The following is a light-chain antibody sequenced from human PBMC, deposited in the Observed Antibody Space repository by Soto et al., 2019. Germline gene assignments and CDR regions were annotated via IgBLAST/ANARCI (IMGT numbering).Light chain of an antibody. CDR1: RSLLHTNGYNY. J-gene: IGKJ1*01. CDR3: MQALETWT. CDR2: LGS. Sequence: DIVVTQSPLSLPVSPGEPASISCRSSRSLLHTNGYNYLDWYLQKPGQSPQLLIYLGSNRASGVPDRFSGSVSGTDFTLQITRVEAEDAGIYYCMQALETWTFGQGTKVDIK. V-gene: IGKV2-28*01.